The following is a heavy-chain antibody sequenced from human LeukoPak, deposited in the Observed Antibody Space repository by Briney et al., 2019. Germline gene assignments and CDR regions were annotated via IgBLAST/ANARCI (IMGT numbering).Heavy chain of an antibody. Sequence: PSQTLSLTCTVSGGSISSGSYYWSWIRQPAGKGLEWIGSIYYSGSTYYNPSLKSRVTISVDTSKNQFSLKLSSVTAADTAVYYCARDHYDLSHWFDPWGQGTLVTVSS. CDR1: GGSISSGSYY. CDR3: ARDHYDLSHWFDP. J-gene: IGHJ5*02. D-gene: IGHD3-3*01. V-gene: IGHV4-39*02. CDR2: IYYSGST.